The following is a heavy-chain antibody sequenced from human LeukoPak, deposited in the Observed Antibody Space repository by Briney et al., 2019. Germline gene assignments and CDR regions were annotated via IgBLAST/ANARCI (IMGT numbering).Heavy chain of an antibody. V-gene: IGHV1-24*01. J-gene: IGHJ4*02. D-gene: IGHD5-18*01. CDR1: GYTFIDYY. CDR3: ATGEWIQLWLGY. Sequence: ASVKVSCKASGYTFIDYYVHWVRQAPGKGLEWMGGFDPEDGETIYAQRFQGRVTMTEDTSTDTAYMELSSLRSEDTAVYYCATGEWIQLWLGYWGQGTLVTVSS. CDR2: FDPEDGET.